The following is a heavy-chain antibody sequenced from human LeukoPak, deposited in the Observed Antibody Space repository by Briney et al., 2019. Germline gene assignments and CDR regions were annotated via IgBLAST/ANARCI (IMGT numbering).Heavy chain of an antibody. V-gene: IGHV7-4-1*02. CDR2: INTNTGNP. CDR1: GYTLTELS. D-gene: IGHD2-2*03. Sequence: ASVKVSCKVSGYTLTELSMHWVRQAPGQGLEWMGWINTNTGNPTYAQGFTGRFVFSLDTSVSTAYLQISSLKAEDTAVYYCARGVVDIVVVPAAYVRFDPWGQGTLVTVSS. J-gene: IGHJ5*02. CDR3: ARGVVDIVVVPAAYVRFDP.